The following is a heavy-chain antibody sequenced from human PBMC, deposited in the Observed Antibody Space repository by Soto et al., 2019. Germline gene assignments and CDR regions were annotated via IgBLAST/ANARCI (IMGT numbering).Heavy chain of an antibody. CDR2: IKEDGSEK. D-gene: IGHD2-15*01. CDR3: SRDVVVGAKALNY. CDR1: GFTFSNYW. V-gene: IGHV3-7*01. Sequence: GGSLRLSCVASGFTFSNYWMTWVRQAPGKGLEWVANIKEDGSEKHYVDSVKGRFTISRDNAKNSLYLQMNSLRVEDTAVYFCSRDVVVGAKALNYWGQGALVTVYS. J-gene: IGHJ4*02.